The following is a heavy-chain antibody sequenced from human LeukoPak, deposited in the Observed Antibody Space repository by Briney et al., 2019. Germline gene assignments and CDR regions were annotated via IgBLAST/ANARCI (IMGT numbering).Heavy chain of an antibody. J-gene: IGHJ5*02. CDR1: GGSISSGGYY. CDR2: INHSGST. CDR3: ARGREDGGIIQWLVRFLRAFDP. Sequence: PSETLSLTCTVSGGSISSGGYYWSWIRQPPGKGLEWIGEINHSGSTNYNPSLKSRVTISVDTSKNQFSLKLSSVTAADTAVYYCARGREDGGIIQWLVRFLRAFDPWGQGTLVTVSS. D-gene: IGHD6-19*01. V-gene: IGHV4-39*07.